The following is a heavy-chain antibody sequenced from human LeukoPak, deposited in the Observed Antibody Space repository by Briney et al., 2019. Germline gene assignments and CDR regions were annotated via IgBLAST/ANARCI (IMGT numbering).Heavy chain of an antibody. CDR3: AKGGRRTAHHIGY. D-gene: IGHD3-16*01. Sequence: GGSLRLSCAASGFIFSNYAMTWVRQAPGKGLEWVSAITGSGGSTYYADSVKGRFTISRDNSKNTLYLQMNSLRAEDTAVYYCAKGGRRTAHHIGYWGQGTLVTVSS. V-gene: IGHV3-23*01. CDR1: GFIFSNYA. J-gene: IGHJ4*02. CDR2: ITGSGGST.